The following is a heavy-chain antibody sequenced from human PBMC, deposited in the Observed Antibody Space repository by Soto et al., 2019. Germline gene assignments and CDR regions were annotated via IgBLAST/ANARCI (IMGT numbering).Heavy chain of an antibody. CDR1: ADTFTSYY. Sequence: ASVKVSCKAPADTFTSYYMHWVRQAPGQGLEWMGIINPSGGSTSYAQKFQGRVTMTRDTSTSTVYMELSSLRSEDTAVYYCARDYSRGVPAASHYYYYYGMDVWGQGTTVTVSS. V-gene: IGHV1-46*01. D-gene: IGHD2-2*01. CDR2: INPSGGST. J-gene: IGHJ6*02. CDR3: ARDYSRGVPAASHYYYYYGMDV.